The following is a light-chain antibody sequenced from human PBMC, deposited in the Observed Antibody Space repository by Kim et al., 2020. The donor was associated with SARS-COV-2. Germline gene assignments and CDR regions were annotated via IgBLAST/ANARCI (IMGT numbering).Light chain of an antibody. V-gene: IGLV3-25*03. CDR3: QSADGSGTYV. CDR2: RDN. Sequence: VSPGQTAMIPGFGDTLPEKQIYWYQQKSGQAPLLVIYRDNERPSGIPGRFAGSSSGTTVTLTISGVQAEDDADYYCQSADGSGTYVFGTGTKVTVL. J-gene: IGLJ1*01. CDR1: TLPEKQ.